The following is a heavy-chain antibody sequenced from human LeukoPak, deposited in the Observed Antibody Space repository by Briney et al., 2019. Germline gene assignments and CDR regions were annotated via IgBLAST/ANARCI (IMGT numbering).Heavy chain of an antibody. CDR3: ARQEGYCRGGSCYGYFDY. V-gene: IGHV4-39*01. CDR1: GGSLSTSSYY. Sequence: PSETLSLTCTVSGGSLSTSSYYWGWIRQPPGQGLEWLGTICYSGTIYYNPSLRSRVIISADTSKNQFSLRLTSVTAADTAVYYCARQEGYCRGGSCYGYFDYWGQGSLVTVSS. CDR2: ICYSGTI. D-gene: IGHD2-15*01. J-gene: IGHJ4*02.